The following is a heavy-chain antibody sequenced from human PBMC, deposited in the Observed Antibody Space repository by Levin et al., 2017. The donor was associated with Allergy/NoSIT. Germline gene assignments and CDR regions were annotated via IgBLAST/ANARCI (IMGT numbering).Heavy chain of an antibody. Sequence: ASVKVSCKASGYTFTSYGISWVRQAPGQGLEWMGWISAYNGKTNYAQKLQGRVTMTTDTSTSTAYMDLRSLRSDDTAVYYCARTRTYYYDSSGYSYYFDYWGQGTLVPVSS. CDR1: GYTFTSYG. J-gene: IGHJ4*02. CDR3: ARTRTYYYDSSGYSYYFDY. D-gene: IGHD3-22*01. V-gene: IGHV1-18*01. CDR2: ISAYNGKT.